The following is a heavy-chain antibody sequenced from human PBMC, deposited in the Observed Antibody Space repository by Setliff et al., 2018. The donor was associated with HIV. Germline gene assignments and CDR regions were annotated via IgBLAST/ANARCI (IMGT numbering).Heavy chain of an antibody. Sequence: ASVKVSCKASGYTLTSYGISWVRQAPGQGLEWMGWISAYNGNTNYAQKVQGRVTMTTDTSTSTAYMELRSLRSDETAVYYCARDRGVYCRSTNCYSPVDAFDIWGQGTMVTVSS. J-gene: IGHJ3*02. CDR2: ISAYNGNT. CDR1: GYTLTSYG. D-gene: IGHD2-2*01. V-gene: IGHV1-18*01. CDR3: ARDRGVYCRSTNCYSPVDAFDI.